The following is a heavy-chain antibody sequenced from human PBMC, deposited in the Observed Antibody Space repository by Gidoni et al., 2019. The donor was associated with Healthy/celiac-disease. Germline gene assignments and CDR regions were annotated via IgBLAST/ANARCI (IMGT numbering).Heavy chain of an antibody. CDR2: IYYSGST. CDR3: ARGPFHYFQH. V-gene: IGHV4-59*01. CDR1: GGSISSYY. J-gene: IGHJ1*01. Sequence: QVQLQESGPGLVKPSETLSLTCTVSGGSISSYYWSWIRQPPGKGLEWIGYIYYSGSTNYNPSLKSRVTISVDTSKNQFSLKLSSVTAADTAVYYCARGPFHYFQHWGQGTLVTVSS.